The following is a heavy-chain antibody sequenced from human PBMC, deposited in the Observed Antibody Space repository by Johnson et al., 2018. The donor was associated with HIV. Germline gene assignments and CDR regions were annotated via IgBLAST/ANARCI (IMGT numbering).Heavy chain of an antibody. J-gene: IGHJ3*02. CDR3: ARGRISMTVVDLRGGGFDI. CDR1: GFTFSSYA. D-gene: IGHD3-22*01. Sequence: VQLVESGGGLVQPGGSLRLSCAASGFTFSSYAMSWVRQAPGKGLEWVSAISGSGGSTYYADSVKGRFTTSRDNSNNTLYLQMSSLRVEDTAVYVCARGRISMTVVDLRGGGFDIWGQGTKVTVSS. V-gene: IGHV3-23*04. CDR2: ISGSGGST.